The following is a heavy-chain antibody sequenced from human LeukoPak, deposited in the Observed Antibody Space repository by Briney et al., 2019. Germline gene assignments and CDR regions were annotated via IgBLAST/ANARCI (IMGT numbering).Heavy chain of an antibody. Sequence: SETLSLTCTVSGGSISSYYWSWIRQPPGKGLEWIGYIYYSGSTNYNPSLKSRVTISVDTSKNQFSLKLSSVTAADTALYYCARDGEHYYGSGSYYNGNDAFDIWGQGTMVTVSS. CDR3: ARDGEHYYGSGSYYNGNDAFDI. CDR2: IYYSGST. D-gene: IGHD3-10*01. J-gene: IGHJ3*02. CDR1: GGSISSYY. V-gene: IGHV4-59*01.